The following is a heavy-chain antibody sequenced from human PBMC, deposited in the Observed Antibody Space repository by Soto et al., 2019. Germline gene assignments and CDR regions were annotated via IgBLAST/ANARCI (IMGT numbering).Heavy chain of an antibody. CDR1: GFTVSSNY. Sequence: EVQLVESGGGLIQPGGSLRLYCAASGFTVSSNYMSWVRQAPGQGLEWVSMIYSGGSTYYADSVKGRFTISRDNSKNTLYLQMNSLRAEDTAVYYCARGGFLDPYYFDYWGQGTLVTVSS. J-gene: IGHJ4*02. CDR3: ARGGFLDPYYFDY. V-gene: IGHV3-53*01. CDR2: IYSGGST. D-gene: IGHD3-3*01.